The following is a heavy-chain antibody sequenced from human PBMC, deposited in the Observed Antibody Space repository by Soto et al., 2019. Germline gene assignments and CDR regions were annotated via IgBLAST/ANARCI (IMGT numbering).Heavy chain of an antibody. D-gene: IGHD3-10*01. Sequence: SETLSLTCAVYGGSFSGYYWSWIRQPPGKGLEWIGEINHSGSTNYNPSLKSRVTISVDTSKNQFSLKLSSVTAADTAVYYCAVLSFECFGEFAMVVWGEGATVTVSS. CDR3: AVLSFECFGEFAMVV. V-gene: IGHV4-34*01. CDR2: INHSGST. CDR1: GGSFSGYY. J-gene: IGHJ6*01.